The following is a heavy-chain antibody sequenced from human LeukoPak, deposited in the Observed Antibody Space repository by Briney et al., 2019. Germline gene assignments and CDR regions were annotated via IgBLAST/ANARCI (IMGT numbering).Heavy chain of an antibody. D-gene: IGHD1-1*01. CDR2: IDSGGST. CDR3: ASGGVPDY. CDR1: GFTVSSNY. J-gene: IGHJ4*02. Sequence: QAGGSLRLSCAASGFTVSSNYLSWVRQAPGKGLEWVSFIDSGGSTYYADSVKGRFTISRDNSENTLYLQMNSLRAEDTAVYYCASGGVPDYWGQGTPVTVSS. V-gene: IGHV3-66*01.